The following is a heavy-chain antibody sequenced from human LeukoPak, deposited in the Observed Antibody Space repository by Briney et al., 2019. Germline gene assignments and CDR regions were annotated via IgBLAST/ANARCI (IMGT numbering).Heavy chain of an antibody. Sequence: GGSLRLSCAASGFTFSSYAMSWVRQAPGKGLEWVSAISGSGGSTYYADSVKGRFTISRDKSKNTLYLQMNSLRAEDTAVYYCAKVDRPGEDSRGHLWFERGAGFDPWGQGTLVTVSS. D-gene: IGHD3-22*01. CDR1: GFTFSSYA. J-gene: IGHJ5*02. CDR2: ISGSGGST. V-gene: IGHV3-23*01. CDR3: AKVDRPGEDSRGHLWFERGAGFDP.